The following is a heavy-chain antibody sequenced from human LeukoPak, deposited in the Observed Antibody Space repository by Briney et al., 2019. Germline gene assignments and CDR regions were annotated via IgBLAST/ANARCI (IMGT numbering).Heavy chain of an antibody. J-gene: IGHJ6*02. Sequence: GGSLRLSCVASGFTFSNYVMNWVRQAPGKGLEWVSFISNNGDTITYVDSVKGRFTISRDNAKNSLYLQMNSLRAEDTAVYYCARWYCSSTNCQSYYYGMDVWGQGTTVTVSS. CDR2: ISNNGDTI. CDR1: GFTFSNYV. V-gene: IGHV3-48*03. D-gene: IGHD2-2*01. CDR3: ARWYCSSTNCQSYYYGMDV.